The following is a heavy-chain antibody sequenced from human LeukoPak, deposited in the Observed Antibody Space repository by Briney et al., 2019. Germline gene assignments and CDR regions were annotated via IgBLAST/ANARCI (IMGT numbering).Heavy chain of an antibody. CDR1: GGSISSYY. Sequence: SETLSLTCTVSGGSISSYYWSWIRQPPGKGLEWIGYIYYSGSTNYNPSLKSRVTISVDTSKNQFSLKLSSVTAADTAVYYCARRGTLWFGYAFDIWGQGTMVTVSS. D-gene: IGHD3-10*01. V-gene: IGHV4-59*08. CDR3: ARRGTLWFGYAFDI. CDR2: IYYSGST. J-gene: IGHJ3*02.